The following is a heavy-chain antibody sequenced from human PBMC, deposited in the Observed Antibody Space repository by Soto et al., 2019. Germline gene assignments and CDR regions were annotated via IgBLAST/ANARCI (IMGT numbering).Heavy chain of an antibody. Sequence: SETLSLTCTVSGGSISSSSYYWGWIRQPPGKRLERIGSIYYSGSTYYNTSLKSRVTISVDTSKNQLSLKLSSVTAADTAVYYCARRSYGSGRSSYYYYYMDVWGKGTTVTVS. CDR2: IYYSGST. D-gene: IGHD3-10*01. CDR1: GGSISSSSYY. CDR3: ARRSYGSGRSSYYYYYMDV. V-gene: IGHV4-39*01. J-gene: IGHJ6*03.